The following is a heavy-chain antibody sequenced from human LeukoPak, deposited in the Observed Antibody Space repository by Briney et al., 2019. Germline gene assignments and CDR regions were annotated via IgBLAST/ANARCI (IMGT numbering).Heavy chain of an antibody. CDR1: GFTFSSYA. D-gene: IGHD1-7*01. CDR2: ISGSGGST. J-gene: IGHJ4*02. CDR3: AKDGVRGGMAGTTD. V-gene: IGHV3-23*01. Sequence: GGSLRPSCAASGFTFSSYAMSWVRQAPGKGLEWVSAISGSGGSTYYADSVKGRFTISRDNSKNTLYLQMNSLRAEDTAVYYCAKDGVRGGMAGTTDWGQGTLVTVSS.